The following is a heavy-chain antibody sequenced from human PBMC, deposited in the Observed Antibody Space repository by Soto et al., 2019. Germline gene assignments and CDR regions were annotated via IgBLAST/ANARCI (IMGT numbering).Heavy chain of an antibody. CDR2: INAGNGNT. Sequence: ASVKVSCKASGYTFTSYAMHWVRQAPGQRLEWMGWINAGNGNTKYSQKFQGRVTITRDTSASTAYMELSSLRSEDTAVYYCARDSGTAAGTSYFDYWGQGTLVTVSS. CDR1: GYTFTSYA. V-gene: IGHV1-3*01. CDR3: ARDSGTAAGTSYFDY. D-gene: IGHD6-13*01. J-gene: IGHJ4*02.